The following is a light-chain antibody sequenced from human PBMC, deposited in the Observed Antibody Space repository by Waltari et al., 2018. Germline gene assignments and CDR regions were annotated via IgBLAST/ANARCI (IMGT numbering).Light chain of an antibody. CDR3: QQLNSYPPT. J-gene: IGKJ4*01. CDR2: AAS. V-gene: IGKV1-9*01. Sequence: QLTQSPSSLSASVGDRVTITCRASQGISSFLAWYQQKAGKAPKLLIYAASTLQSGVPSRFSGSGSGTDFTLTISSLQPEDFATYYCQQLNSYPPTFGGGTKVESK. CDR1: QGISSF.